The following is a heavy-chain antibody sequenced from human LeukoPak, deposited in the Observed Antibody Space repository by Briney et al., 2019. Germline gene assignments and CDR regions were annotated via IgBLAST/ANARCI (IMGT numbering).Heavy chain of an antibody. Sequence: GGSLRLSCAASGFTFSNYVMSWVRQAPGKGLEWVSTISGRGVSGDTNYADSVKGRFTISRDNSKNTLFLQMTSLRAEDTAVYYCARELVSLGTGYFDLWGRGILVTVSS. D-gene: IGHD7-27*01. CDR3: ARELVSLGTGYFDL. J-gene: IGHJ2*01. CDR2: ISGRGVSGDT. CDR1: GFTFSNYV. V-gene: IGHV3-23*01.